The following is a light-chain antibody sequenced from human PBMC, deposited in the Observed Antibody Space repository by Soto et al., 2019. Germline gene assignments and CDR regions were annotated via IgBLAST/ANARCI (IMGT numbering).Light chain of an antibody. V-gene: IGLV2-23*01. CDR1: SSNVGGYNL. J-gene: IGLJ2*01. Sequence: QSALTQPASVSGSPGQSITISCTGTSSNVGGYNLVSWYQHHPGNAPKLIIYDATKRPSGISDRFSGSKSGNTASLTISGLQAEGEADCYCCSYAGSSTVVVRGGGTQLTVL. CDR2: DAT. CDR3: CSYAGSSTVVV.